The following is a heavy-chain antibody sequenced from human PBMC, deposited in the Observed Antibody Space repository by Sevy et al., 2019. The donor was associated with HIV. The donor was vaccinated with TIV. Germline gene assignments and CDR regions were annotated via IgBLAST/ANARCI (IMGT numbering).Heavy chain of an antibody. Sequence: GGSLKLSCAASAFTFSTYAMHWVRQAPGKGLEWVAVITYDGSHKYYADSVKGRFTISRDDSKSSLYLQMNTLMAEDTAVYYCARDAGYSVNWYPRFDPWGQGTLVTVSS. CDR3: ARDAGYSVNWYPRFDP. V-gene: IGHV3-30*03. CDR1: AFTFSTYA. CDR2: ITYDGSHK. J-gene: IGHJ5*02. D-gene: IGHD6-13*01.